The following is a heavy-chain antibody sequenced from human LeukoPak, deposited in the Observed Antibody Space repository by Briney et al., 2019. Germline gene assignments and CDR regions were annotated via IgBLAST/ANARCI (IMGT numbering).Heavy chain of an antibody. CDR2: INDVASHI. Sequence: GGSLRLSCAASGFTFTNSAMNWVRQAPGKGLEWVSSINDVASHIYYADSVKGRFTISRDNAKNSVSLQMNNLRAEDTGVYFCARAPTVLVGYCSSSSCQADYWGQGTLVTVSS. D-gene: IGHD2-2*01. V-gene: IGHV3-21*04. CDR1: GFTFTNSA. J-gene: IGHJ4*02. CDR3: ARAPTVLVGYCSSSSCQADY.